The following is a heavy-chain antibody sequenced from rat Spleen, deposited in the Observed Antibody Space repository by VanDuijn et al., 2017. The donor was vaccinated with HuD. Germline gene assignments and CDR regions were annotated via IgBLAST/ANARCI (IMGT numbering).Heavy chain of an antibody. CDR2: ITTGGGNT. D-gene: IGHD4-3*01. CDR1: GFTFRNFD. J-gene: IGHJ2*01. V-gene: IGHV5-27*01. Sequence: EVQLVESGGGLVQPGRSLKLSCEASGFTFRNFDMAWVRQAPKKGLEWVAYITTGGGNTYYRDSVKGRFTISRDNAKSTLYLKMDSLRSEDTATYYCATCGYNSGYFDYWGQGVMVTVSS. CDR3: ATCGYNSGYFDY.